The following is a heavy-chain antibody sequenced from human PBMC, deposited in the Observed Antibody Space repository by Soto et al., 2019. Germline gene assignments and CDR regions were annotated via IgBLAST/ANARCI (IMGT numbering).Heavy chain of an antibody. CDR3: TRVRGGGSYSDY. CDR2: INPHSGNT. V-gene: IGHV1-18*01. J-gene: IGHJ4*02. Sequence: ASVKVSCKASGYTFSTFGIAWVRQAPGQGLEWVGWINPHSGNTNYAQRFQDRVTMNADTFTSTAYMDLRSLTYDDAAVYYCTRVRGGGSYSDYWGQGTLVTVSS. CDR1: GYTFSTFG. D-gene: IGHD1-26*01.